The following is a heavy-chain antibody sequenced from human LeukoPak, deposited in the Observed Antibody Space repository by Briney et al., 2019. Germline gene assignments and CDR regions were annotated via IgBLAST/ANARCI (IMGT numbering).Heavy chain of an antibody. CDR1: GFTFSTFA. D-gene: IGHD5-18*01. CDR2: ISSSGSGT. V-gene: IGHV3-23*01. Sequence: PGGSLRLSCAASGFTFSTFAMSWVRQAPGKGLEWVSTISSSGSGTYYADSVKGRFTISRDNSNNALYLQMNSPRAEDTAVYYCARGGTAMVFYYYYMDVWGKGTTVTVSS. J-gene: IGHJ6*03. CDR3: ARGGTAMVFYYYYMDV.